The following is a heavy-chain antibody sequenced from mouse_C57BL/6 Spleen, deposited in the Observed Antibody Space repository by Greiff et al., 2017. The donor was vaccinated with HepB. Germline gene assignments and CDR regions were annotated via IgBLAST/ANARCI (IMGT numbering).Heavy chain of an antibody. CDR2: ISYDGSN. J-gene: IGHJ3*01. CDR1: GYSITSGYY. CDR3: ASDDFVFAY. Sequence: ESGPGLVKPSQSLSLTCSVTGYSITSGYYWNWIRQFPGNKLEWMGYISYDGSNNYNPSLKNRISITRDTSKNQLFLKLNSVTTEDTATYYCASDDFVFAYWGQGTLVTVSA. V-gene: IGHV3-6*01.